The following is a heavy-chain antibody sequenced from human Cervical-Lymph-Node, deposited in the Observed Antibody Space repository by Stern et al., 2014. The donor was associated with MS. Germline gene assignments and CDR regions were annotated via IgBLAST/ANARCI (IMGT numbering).Heavy chain of an antibody. J-gene: IGHJ4*02. D-gene: IGHD6-13*01. Sequence: EVQLEESGGGLVQPGGSLRLSCAASGFTFSSHWMHWVRQAPGQGLVWVSRIYGDGSSPKYADSVKGRFAISRDNAKSTLYLQMNSLRAEDSAVYYCARDSWPAASGPLIDYCGLGTLVTVSS. CDR3: ARDSWPAASGPLIDY. CDR2: IYGDGSSP. V-gene: IGHV3-74*03. CDR1: GFTFSSHW.